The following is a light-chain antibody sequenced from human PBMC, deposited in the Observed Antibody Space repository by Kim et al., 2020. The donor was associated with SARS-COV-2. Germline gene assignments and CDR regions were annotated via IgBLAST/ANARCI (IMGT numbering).Light chain of an antibody. CDR3: NSRDSSGNHLV. CDR2: GKN. V-gene: IGLV3-19*01. J-gene: IGLJ2*01. CDR1: SLRNYY. Sequence: ALGRTVRITCQGYSLRNYYATWYQQKPGQAPVFVIYGKNNRPSGIPDRFSGSTSGSTASLTITGAQAEDEADYFCNSRDSSGNHLVFGGGTQLTVL.